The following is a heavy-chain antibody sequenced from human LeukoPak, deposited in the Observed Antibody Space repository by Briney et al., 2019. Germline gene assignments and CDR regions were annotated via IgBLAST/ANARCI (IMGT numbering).Heavy chain of an antibody. J-gene: IGHJ1*01. D-gene: IGHD4-17*01. Sequence: ASVKVSCKASGYTFTSYDINWVRQATGQGLEWMGWMNPNSGNTDYAQKFQGRVTMTRNASISTAYMELSSLRSEDTAVYYCARGTVTYAEYFQHWGQGTLVTVSS. V-gene: IGHV1-8*01. CDR2: MNPNSGNT. CDR1: GYTFTSYD. CDR3: ARGTVTYAEYFQH.